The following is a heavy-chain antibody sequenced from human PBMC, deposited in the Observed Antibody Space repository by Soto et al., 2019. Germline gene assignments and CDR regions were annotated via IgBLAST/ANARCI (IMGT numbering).Heavy chain of an antibody. Sequence: QVQLVESGGGVVQPGRSLRLSCAASGFTFSSYGMHWVRQAPGKGLEWVAVISYDGSNKYYADSVKGRFTISRDNSKNTLYLQMNSLRAEDTAVYYCAKEYCGGDCTIDYWGQGTLVTVSS. V-gene: IGHV3-30*18. D-gene: IGHD2-21*02. CDR1: GFTFSSYG. CDR2: ISYDGSNK. CDR3: AKEYCGGDCTIDY. J-gene: IGHJ4*02.